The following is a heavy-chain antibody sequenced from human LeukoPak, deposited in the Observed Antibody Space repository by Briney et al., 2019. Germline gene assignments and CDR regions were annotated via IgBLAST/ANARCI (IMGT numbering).Heavy chain of an antibody. V-gene: IGHV1-46*01. Sequence: ASVKVSCKASGYTFTSYYMHWVGQAPGQGLEWMGIINPSGGSTSYAQKFQGRVTMTRDTSTSTVYMELSSLRSEDTAVYYCRIYSSSPPDYFDYWGQGTLVTVSS. CDR1: GYTFTSYY. CDR3: RIYSSSPPDYFDY. J-gene: IGHJ4*02. D-gene: IGHD6-13*01. CDR2: INPSGGST.